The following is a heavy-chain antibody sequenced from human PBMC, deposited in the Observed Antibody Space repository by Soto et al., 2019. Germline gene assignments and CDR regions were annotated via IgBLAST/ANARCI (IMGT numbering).Heavy chain of an antibody. J-gene: IGHJ3*02. Sequence: QMQVVQSGPEVKQPGTSMKVSCKASGFPVINSAVQWVRQAPGERLQWIGWIIVGSGNTNYAQELQGRLTITRDVPTNTAYMELTGLRSEDTAIYYCAAELYSGGSCCSFDIWGQGTMITVSS. CDR2: IIVGSGNT. D-gene: IGHD2-15*01. V-gene: IGHV1-58*01. CDR1: GFPVINSA. CDR3: AAELYSGGSCCSFDI.